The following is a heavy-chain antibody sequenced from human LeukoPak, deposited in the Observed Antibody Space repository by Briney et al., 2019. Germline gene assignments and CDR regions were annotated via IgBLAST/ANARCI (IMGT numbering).Heavy chain of an antibody. V-gene: IGHV3-30*04. CDR3: AREVQEYYFDY. D-gene: IGHD1-1*01. Sequence: GRSLRLSCAASGFTFSSYAMHWVRQAPGKGLEWVAVISYDGSNKYYADSVKGRFTSSRDNSKNTLYLQMNSLRAEDTAVYYCAREVQEYYFDYWGQGTLVTVSS. CDR2: ISYDGSNK. CDR1: GFTFSSYA. J-gene: IGHJ4*02.